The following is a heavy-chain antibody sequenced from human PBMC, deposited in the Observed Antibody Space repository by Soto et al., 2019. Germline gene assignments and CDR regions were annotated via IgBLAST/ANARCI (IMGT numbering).Heavy chain of an antibody. CDR2: INPFDGSR. V-gene: IGHV1-46*03. CDR1: GYTFTSYY. Sequence: ASVKVSCKASGYTFTSYYTHWVRQAPGQGLEWMGWINPFDGSRMFAQSFQGRVTMTRDTSTSTVYMEVSSLRSEDTAVYYCSRVDPGETSPFDHWGQGTLVTVSS. CDR3: SRVDPGETSPFDH. J-gene: IGHJ4*02. D-gene: IGHD3-10*01.